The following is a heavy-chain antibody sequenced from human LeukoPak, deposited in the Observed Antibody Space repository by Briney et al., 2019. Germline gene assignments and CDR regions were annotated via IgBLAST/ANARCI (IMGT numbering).Heavy chain of an antibody. D-gene: IGHD3-10*01. CDR2: INPNSGGT. Sequence: ASVKVSCKASGYTFTGYYMHWVRQAPGQGLEWMGWINPNSGGTNYAQKFQGRVTMTRDTSISTAYMELSRLRSDDTAVYYCARVYYGSGSYYNAPGYWGQGTLVTVSS. J-gene: IGHJ4*02. V-gene: IGHV1-2*02. CDR3: ARVYYGSGSYYNAPGY. CDR1: GYTFTGYY.